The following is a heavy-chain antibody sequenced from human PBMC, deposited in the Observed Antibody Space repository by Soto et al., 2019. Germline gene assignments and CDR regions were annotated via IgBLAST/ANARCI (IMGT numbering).Heavy chain of an antibody. Sequence: SETLSLTCAVSGGSISSSNWWSWVRQPPGKGLEWIGEVYHSGSTNYNPSLKSRVTISVDKSKNQFSLKLSSVTAADTAVYYCARVKRSSWYYWFDPWGQGTLVTVSS. J-gene: IGHJ5*02. CDR2: VYHSGST. CDR3: ARVKRSSWYYWFDP. V-gene: IGHV4-4*02. CDR1: GGSISSSNW. D-gene: IGHD6-13*01.